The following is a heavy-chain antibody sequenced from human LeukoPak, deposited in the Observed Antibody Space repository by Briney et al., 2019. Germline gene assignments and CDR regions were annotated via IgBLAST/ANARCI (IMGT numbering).Heavy chain of an antibody. Sequence: GESLKISCKASGYTFDIYWIGWVRQMPGKGLEWMGIIYPRDSDTRYSPSFQGQVTISADKSVRTAYLQWSSLKASDTAMYYCARPNITSYYDSRGYDAFDVWGQGTMVTVSS. CDR3: ARPNITSYYDSRGYDAFDV. V-gene: IGHV5-51*01. D-gene: IGHD3-22*01. CDR1: GYTFDIYW. J-gene: IGHJ3*01. CDR2: IYPRDSDT.